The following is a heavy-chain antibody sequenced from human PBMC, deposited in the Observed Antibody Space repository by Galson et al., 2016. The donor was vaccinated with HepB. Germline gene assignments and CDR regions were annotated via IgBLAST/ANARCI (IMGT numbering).Heavy chain of an antibody. CDR2: VSYDGRYK. J-gene: IGHJ6*02. CDR3: ARVQTLVTIFGDYGMDV. Sequence: SLRLSCAASGFSFSNYAMHWVRQAPGKGLESVAIVSYDGRYKYYADSGKGRFTISRDNSKNTLYLQMNSLRADDTALYYCARVQTLVTIFGDYGMDVWGQGTTVTVSS. V-gene: IGHV3-30*04. D-gene: IGHD3-3*01. CDR1: GFSFSNYA.